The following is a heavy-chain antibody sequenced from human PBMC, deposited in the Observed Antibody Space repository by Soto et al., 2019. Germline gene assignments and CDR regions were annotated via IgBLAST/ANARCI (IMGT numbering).Heavy chain of an antibody. D-gene: IGHD6-19*01. V-gene: IGHV2-5*01. J-gene: IGHJ5*02. CDR1: GFSLRTSGVG. CDR3: AKSGSSGWYGWFDP. Sequence: PTLVNPTQTLTLTCIFSGFSLRTSGVGVGWIRQPPGKALEWLGFIYWNDDKRYSPSLKSRLTITKDTSKNQVVLTMTNMDPVDTATYYCAKSGSSGWYGWFDPWGQGTLVTSPQ. CDR2: IYWNDDK.